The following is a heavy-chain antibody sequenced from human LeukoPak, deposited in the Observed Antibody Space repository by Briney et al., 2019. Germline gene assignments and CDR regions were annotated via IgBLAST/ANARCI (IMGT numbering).Heavy chain of an antibody. CDR2: IYYSGST. CDR1: GGSISSYY. CDR3: ARALGTHYHYYYMDV. V-gene: IGHV4-59*01. Sequence: SETLSLTCTVSGGSISSYYWSWIRQSPGKGLEWIGYIYYSGSTNYNPSLKSRVTISVDTSKDQFSLKLSSVTAADTAVYYCARALGTHYHYYYMDVWGKGTTVTISS. J-gene: IGHJ6*03.